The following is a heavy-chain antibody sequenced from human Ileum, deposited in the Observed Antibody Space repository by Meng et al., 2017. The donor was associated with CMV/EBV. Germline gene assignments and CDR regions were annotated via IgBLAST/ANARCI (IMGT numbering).Heavy chain of an antibody. CDR3: AKNGMLGSSKFFDY. CDR2: ISGTGGSP. J-gene: IGHJ4*02. D-gene: IGHD2-8*01. Sequence: ASGFSIASYSMSWVRQAPGKGLEWVSVISGTGGSPYYADPVKGRFTISRDNARNTLYLQMNSLRAEDTAVYYCAKNGMLGSSKFFDYWGQGTLVTVSS. CDR1: GFSIASYS. V-gene: IGHV3-23*01.